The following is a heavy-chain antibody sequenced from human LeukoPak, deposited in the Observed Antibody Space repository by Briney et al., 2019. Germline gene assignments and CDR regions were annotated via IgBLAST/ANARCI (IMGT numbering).Heavy chain of an antibody. CDR2: IIPIFGTA. Sequence: ASVKVSCKASGGTFSSYAISWVRQAPGQGLEWMGGIIPIFGTANYAQKFQGRVTITADKSTSTAYMELSSLRSEDTAVYYCARTVTYYDFWSGYYSNGFDIWGQGTMVTVSS. J-gene: IGHJ3*02. D-gene: IGHD3-3*01. V-gene: IGHV1-69*06. CDR1: GGTFSSYA. CDR3: ARTVTYYDFWSGYYSNGFDI.